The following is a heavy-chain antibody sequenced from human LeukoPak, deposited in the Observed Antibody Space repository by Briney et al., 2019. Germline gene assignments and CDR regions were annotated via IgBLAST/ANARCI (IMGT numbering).Heavy chain of an antibody. J-gene: IGHJ4*02. CDR3: AKDRGVVRGDY. CDR1: GFTFSNYA. Sequence: GGSLRLSCAASGFTFSNYAMSWVRQAPGKGLEWVSGISGSGGCTYYADSVKGRFTISRDNSKNTLYLQMNSLRAEDTAVYYCAKDRGVVRGDYWGQGTLVAVSS. D-gene: IGHD2-21*01. CDR2: ISGSGGCT. V-gene: IGHV3-23*01.